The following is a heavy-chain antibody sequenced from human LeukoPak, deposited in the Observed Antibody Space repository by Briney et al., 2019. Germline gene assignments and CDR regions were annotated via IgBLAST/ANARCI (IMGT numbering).Heavy chain of an antibody. Sequence: GGPLILSCAASGFTLSSYAMSWVRQAPGKGLEWVSAISGSGSNTYYADSVKGRFTISRDNSQNTLYLQMNSLRAEDTAVYYCAKTGDYFDSSGYYRPDAFDIWGRGTMVTVSS. CDR1: GFTLSSYA. D-gene: IGHD3-22*01. J-gene: IGHJ3*02. CDR2: ISGSGSNT. V-gene: IGHV3-23*01. CDR3: AKTGDYFDSSGYYRPDAFDI.